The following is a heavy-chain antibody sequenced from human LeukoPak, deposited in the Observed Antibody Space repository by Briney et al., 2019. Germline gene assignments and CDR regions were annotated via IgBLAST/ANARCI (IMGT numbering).Heavy chain of an antibody. CDR1: GVTFSAYR. CDR2: ILYDGSNK. J-gene: IGHJ4*02. Sequence: PGGSLRLSCTASGVTFSAYRMHWVRQAPGKGLERVAFILYDGSNKYYADSVKGRFTISKDKSKNTLYLQMNTLRAEDTAVYYCAKLLYYYDSSQPYWGQGTLVTVSS. V-gene: IGHV3-30*02. CDR3: AKLLYYYDSSQPY. D-gene: IGHD3-22*01.